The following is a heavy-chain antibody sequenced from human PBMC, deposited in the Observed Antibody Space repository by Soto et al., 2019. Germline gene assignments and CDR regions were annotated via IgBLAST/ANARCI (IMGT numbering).Heavy chain of an antibody. Sequence: QVQLVQSGAEVKQPGASVKVSCKASVGTFSTYGINWVRLAPGQVREWMGWIIPKFGTTKNAQKFQARVTLTADESQSTPYRELKHRLSADTAVSYCARHVPAAGYYYGIDVGGQGTTFIVSS. CDR3: ARHVPAAGYYYGIDV. J-gene: IGHJ6*02. D-gene: IGHD2-2*01. CDR2: IIPKFGTT. CDR1: VGTFSTYG. V-gene: IGHV1-69*13.